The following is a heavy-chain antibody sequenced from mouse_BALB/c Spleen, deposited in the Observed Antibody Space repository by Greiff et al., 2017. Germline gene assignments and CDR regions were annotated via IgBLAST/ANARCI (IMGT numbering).Heavy chain of an antibody. V-gene: IGHV3-2*02. J-gene: IGHJ1*01. D-gene: IGHD2-1*01. CDR1: GYSITSDYV. Sequence: EVKLMESGPGLVKPSQSLSLTCTVTGYSITSDYVWYWIRKFPGNILGWMGYISYSGSTSYNPSLKSLISITRDTSKNQFFLRLNSVTTEDTDTYRCARNGNYEEDIDVWGAGTTVTVSS. CDR2: ISYSGST. CDR3: ARNGNYEEDIDV.